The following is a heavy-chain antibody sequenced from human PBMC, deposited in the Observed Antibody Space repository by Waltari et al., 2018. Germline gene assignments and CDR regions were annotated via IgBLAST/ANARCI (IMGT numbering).Heavy chain of an antibody. D-gene: IGHD1-1*01. CDR2: IYHSGST. V-gene: IGHV4-38-2*01. Sequence: QVQLQESGPGLVKPSETLSLTCAVSGYSISRGYYWGWIRQPPGKGLEWIGSIYHSGSTYYNPSLKSRVTISVDTSKNQFSLKLSSVTAADTAVYYCARLGLERDLGGFDPWGQGTLVTVSS. CDR3: ARLGLERDLGGFDP. CDR1: GYSISRGYY. J-gene: IGHJ5*02.